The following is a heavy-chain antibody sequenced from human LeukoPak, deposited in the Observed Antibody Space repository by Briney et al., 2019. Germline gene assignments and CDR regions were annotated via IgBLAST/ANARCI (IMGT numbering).Heavy chain of an antibody. J-gene: IGHJ4*02. CDR2: ISSSSSYI. Sequence: GGSLRLSCAASGFTFSSYSMNWVRQAPGKGLEWVSSISSSSSYIYYADSVKGRFTISRDNAKNSLYLQMNSLRAEETAVYYCARVSYGALPWGFGLYLFDYWAREPWSPSPQ. CDR1: GFTFSSYS. CDR3: ARVSYGALPWGFGLYLFDY. V-gene: IGHV3-21*01. D-gene: IGHD1-26*01.